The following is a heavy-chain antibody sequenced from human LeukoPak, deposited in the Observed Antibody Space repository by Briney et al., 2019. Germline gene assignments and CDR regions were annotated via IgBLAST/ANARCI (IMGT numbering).Heavy chain of an antibody. V-gene: IGHV4-34*01. Sequence: PSETLSLTCAVYGGSFSGYYWSWIRQPPGKGLEWIGEINHSGSTNYNPSLKSRVTISVDTSKNQFSLKLSSVTAADTAVYYCASGIAAAGTKDAFDIWGQGTMVTVSS. CDR1: GGSFSGYY. J-gene: IGHJ3*02. D-gene: IGHD6-13*01. CDR2: INHSGST. CDR3: ASGIAAAGTKDAFDI.